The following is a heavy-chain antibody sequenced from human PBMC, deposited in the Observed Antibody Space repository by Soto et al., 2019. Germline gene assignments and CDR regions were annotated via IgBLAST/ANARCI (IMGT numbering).Heavy chain of an antibody. J-gene: IGHJ4*02. D-gene: IGHD1-20*01. CDR2: ISAYNGNT. CDR3: ERARYEGDAVSWDFDY. CDR1: GYTFTSYG. Sequence: QVQLVQSGAEVKKPGASVKVSCKASGYTFTSYGISWVRQAPGQGLEWMGWISAYNGNTNYAQKLQGRVTMTTDTSTSTAYMELRSLRSDATAVYYCERARYEGDAVSWDFDYWGQGTLVTVSS. V-gene: IGHV1-18*01.